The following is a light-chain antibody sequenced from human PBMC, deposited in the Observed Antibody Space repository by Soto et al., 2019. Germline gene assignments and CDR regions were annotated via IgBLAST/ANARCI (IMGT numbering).Light chain of an antibody. CDR1: HSVNSH. V-gene: IGKV3-15*01. CDR2: GAS. Sequence: MMMTQSPASLSVSPGEIVTLSCSTSHSVNSHVAWYQQKPGQAPRLLLYGASTRATGIPVRFSGSGFGREFTLTISSLQSEDFAVYYCKQYKNWPLFGQGTRLEIK. CDR3: KQYKNWPL. J-gene: IGKJ5*01.